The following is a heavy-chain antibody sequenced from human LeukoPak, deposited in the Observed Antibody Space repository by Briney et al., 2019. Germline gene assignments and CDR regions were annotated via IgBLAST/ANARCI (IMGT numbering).Heavy chain of an antibody. CDR1: GXTLSNYW. J-gene: IGHJ5*02. CDR3: ARASKPWLQLT. V-gene: IGHV3-7*05. Sequence: PGGSLRLSCAASGXTLSNYWVIWVRQAQGKGLEWVANIKEDGSEKRYADSVRGRFTISRDNAQTSIYLQMNSLRAEDTAVYYCARASKPWLQLTWGQGTLVTVSS. CDR2: IKEDGSEK. D-gene: IGHD5-24*01.